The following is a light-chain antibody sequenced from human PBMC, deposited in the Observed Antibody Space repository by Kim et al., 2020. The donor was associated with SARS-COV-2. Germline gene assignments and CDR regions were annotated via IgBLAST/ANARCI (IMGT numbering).Light chain of an antibody. Sequence: GQSITRSGTGTSSDVSAYNRVSWYQQAPGTAPKLLIYDVSKRPSGISNRFSGSKSGNTASLTISGLQADDEAHYYCSSYTYSTTWVFGGGTQLTVL. J-gene: IGLJ3*02. CDR1: SSDVSAYNR. CDR3: SSYTYSTTWV. CDR2: DVS. V-gene: IGLV2-14*04.